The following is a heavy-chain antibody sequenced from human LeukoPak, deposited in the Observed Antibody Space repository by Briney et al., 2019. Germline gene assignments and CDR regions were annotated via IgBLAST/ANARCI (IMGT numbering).Heavy chain of an antibody. CDR1: GGTFSSYA. J-gene: IGHJ4*02. V-gene: IGHV1-69*04. Sequence: SVKVSCKASGGTFSSYAISWVRQGPGQGLEWMGRIIPILGIANYAQKFQGRVTITADKSTSTAYMELSSLRPEDTAVYYCARSPYYFDCWGQGTLVTVSS. D-gene: IGHD6-6*01. CDR3: ARSPYYFDC. CDR2: IIPILGIA.